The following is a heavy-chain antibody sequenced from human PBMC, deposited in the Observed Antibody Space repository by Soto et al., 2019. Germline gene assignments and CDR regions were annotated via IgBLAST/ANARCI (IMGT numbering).Heavy chain of an antibody. CDR3: AREEGYCTSSSCYKEGWGY. J-gene: IGHJ4*02. V-gene: IGHV1-46*01. CDR2: INPGSGRT. CDR1: GYIFTSYY. Sequence: WASVKVSCKASGYIFTSYYIHWVRQAPGQGLEWMGIINPGSGRTTYAQKFQGRVTMTRDTSTSTVYMELSSLRSEDTAVYYCAREEGYCTSSSCYKEGWGYWGQGTLVTVS. D-gene: IGHD2-2*02.